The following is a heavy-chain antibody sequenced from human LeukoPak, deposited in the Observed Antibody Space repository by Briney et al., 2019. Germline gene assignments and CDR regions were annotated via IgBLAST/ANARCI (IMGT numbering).Heavy chain of an antibody. D-gene: IGHD4/OR15-4a*01. CDR3: ARVDYNYYYYGMDV. CDR1: GGSISSYY. Sequence: SSETLSLTCTVSGGSISSYYWSWIRQPAGKGLEWIGRIYTSGSTNYNPSLKSRVTISVDTSNNQFSLKLSSVTAADTAVYYCARVDYNYYYYGMDVWGQGTTVTVSS. J-gene: IGHJ6*02. V-gene: IGHV4-4*07. CDR2: IYTSGST.